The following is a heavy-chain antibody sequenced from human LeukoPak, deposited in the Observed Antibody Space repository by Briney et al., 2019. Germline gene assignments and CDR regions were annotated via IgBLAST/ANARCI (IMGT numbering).Heavy chain of an antibody. CDR3: ARKAQYNGHYPLDY. D-gene: IGHD1-7*01. CDR1: GFTFTSYS. V-gene: IGHV3-23*01. CDR2: TSDRGDYT. J-gene: IGHJ4*02. Sequence: GGSLRLSCAASGFTFTSYSMSWVRQAPGKGLEWVSGTSDRGDYTYYADSVKGRFTISRDSSKNTLFLQMNSLRAEDTVLYFCARKAQYNGHYPLDYWGQGTLVTVSS.